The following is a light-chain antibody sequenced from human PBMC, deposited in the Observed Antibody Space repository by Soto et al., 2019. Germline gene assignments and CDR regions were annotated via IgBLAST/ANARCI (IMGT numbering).Light chain of an antibody. CDR3: QQYKNWPPLT. J-gene: IGKJ4*01. Sequence: EIVMTQSPATLSVSPGETATLSCRASQSVSSNLAWYQQKPGQAPSLLIYGASTRATDIPPRFSGSGSGTEFTLTITSLQSEDFAVYYCQQYKNWPPLTFGGGNKVDIK. V-gene: IGKV3-15*01. CDR1: QSVSSN. CDR2: GAS.